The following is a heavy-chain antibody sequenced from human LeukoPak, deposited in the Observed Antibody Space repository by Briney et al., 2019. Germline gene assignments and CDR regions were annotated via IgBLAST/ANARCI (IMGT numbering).Heavy chain of an antibody. V-gene: IGHV4-39*01. CDR2: IYYSGST. Sequence: PSETLSLTCTVSGGSISSSDYYWGWIRQPPGKGLEWMGSIYYSGSTYYNPSLKSRVTLSVDTSKNQFSLKLSSVTAADTAVYYCARTDYGGNSVPVDYWGQGTLVTVSS. J-gene: IGHJ4*02. CDR3: ARTDYGGNSVPVDY. D-gene: IGHD4-23*01. CDR1: GGSISSSDYY.